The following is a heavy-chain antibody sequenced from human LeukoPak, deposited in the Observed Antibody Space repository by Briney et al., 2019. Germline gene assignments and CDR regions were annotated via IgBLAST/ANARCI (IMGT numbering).Heavy chain of an antibody. CDR3: ARDLGAYYDFWSGYSHNWFDP. CDR2: IYTSGST. J-gene: IGHJ5*02. Sequence: SETLSLTCTVSGGSISSYYWSWIRQPAGKGLEWIGRIYTSGSTNYNPSLKGRVTMSVDTSKNQFSLKLSSVTAADTAVYYCARDLGAYYDFWSGYSHNWFDPWGQGTLVTVSS. V-gene: IGHV4-4*07. D-gene: IGHD3-3*01. CDR1: GGSISSYY.